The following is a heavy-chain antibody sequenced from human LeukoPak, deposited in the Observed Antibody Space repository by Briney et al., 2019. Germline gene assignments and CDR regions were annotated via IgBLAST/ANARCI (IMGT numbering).Heavy chain of an antibody. Sequence: PGGSLRLSCAASGFTFDDYAMHWVRQAPGKGLEWVAVISYDGSNKYYADSVKGRFTISRDNSKNTLYLQMNSLRAEDTAVYYCAKGELQRYWGQGTLVTVSS. D-gene: IGHD1-26*01. V-gene: IGHV3-30*18. J-gene: IGHJ4*02. CDR3: AKGELQRY. CDR1: GFTFDDYA. CDR2: ISYDGSNK.